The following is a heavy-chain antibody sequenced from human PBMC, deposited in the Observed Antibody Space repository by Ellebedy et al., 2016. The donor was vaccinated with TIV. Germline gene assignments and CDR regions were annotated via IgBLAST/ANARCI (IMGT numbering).Heavy chain of an antibody. D-gene: IGHD3-10*01. Sequence: SETLSLXCTVSGGSISSGDYYWSWIRQPPGKGLEWIGYIYYSGSTYYNPSLKSRVTISVDTSKNQFSLKLSSVTAADTAVYYCASPIRGSSHYYYYGMDVWGQGTTVTVSS. CDR3: ASPIRGSSHYYYYGMDV. V-gene: IGHV4-30-4*01. CDR1: GGSISSGDYY. CDR2: IYYSGST. J-gene: IGHJ6*02.